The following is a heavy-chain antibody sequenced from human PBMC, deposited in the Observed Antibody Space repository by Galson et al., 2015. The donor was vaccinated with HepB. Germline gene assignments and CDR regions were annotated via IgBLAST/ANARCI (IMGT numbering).Heavy chain of an antibody. V-gene: IGHV3-43*01. CDR3: ARDRTVTTGTGYYGMDV. Sequence: SLRLSCAASGFTFDDYTMHWVRQAPGKGLEWVSLISWDGGSTYYADSVKGRFSISRDNSKNTLYLQMNSLRAEDTAVYYCARDRTVTTGTGYYGMDVWGQGTTVTVSS. J-gene: IGHJ6*02. D-gene: IGHD4-11*01. CDR2: ISWDGGST. CDR1: GFTFDDYT.